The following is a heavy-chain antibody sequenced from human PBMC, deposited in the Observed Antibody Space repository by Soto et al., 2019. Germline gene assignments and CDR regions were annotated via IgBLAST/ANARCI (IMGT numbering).Heavy chain of an antibody. V-gene: IGHV1-2*04. Sequence: GASVKVSCKSSGYTFTDYYMHWVRQAPGQGLEWMGWINPNSGAANYTQKFQGWVSMTRDTSISTAYMELRRLRSDDTAVYYCARDGIRGSADAFDIWGQGTMVTVSS. D-gene: IGHD2-15*01. CDR3: ARDGIRGSADAFDI. CDR1: GYTFTDYY. J-gene: IGHJ3*02. CDR2: INPNSGAA.